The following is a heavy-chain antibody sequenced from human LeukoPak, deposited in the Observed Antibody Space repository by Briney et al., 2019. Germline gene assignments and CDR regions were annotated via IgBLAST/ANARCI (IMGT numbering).Heavy chain of an antibody. V-gene: IGHV1-3*01. J-gene: IGHJ4*02. Sequence: ASVKVSCKASGYTFTSYAMHWVRQAPGQRLEWMGWINVGNGNTKYSQKFQGRVTITRDTSASTAYMELSSLRSEDTAVYYCARDLLVATRPLHYWGQGTLVTVSS. CDR3: ARDLLVATRPLHY. CDR1: GYTFTSYA. CDR2: INVGNGNT. D-gene: IGHD5-12*01.